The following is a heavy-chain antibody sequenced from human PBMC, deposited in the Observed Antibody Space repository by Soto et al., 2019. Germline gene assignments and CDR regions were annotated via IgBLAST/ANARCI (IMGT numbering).Heavy chain of an antibody. V-gene: IGHV4-59*08. CDR1: GGSISSYY. Sequence: QVQLQESGPGLVKPSETLSLTCTVSGGSISSYYWSWIRQPPGKGLEWIGYIYYSGSTNYNPSLKSRVTISVETSKNQFSLKLSSVTAADTAVYYCARNGAIEMATIVWGQGTLVTVSS. CDR3: ARNGAIEMATIV. CDR2: IYYSGST. J-gene: IGHJ4*02. D-gene: IGHD5-12*01.